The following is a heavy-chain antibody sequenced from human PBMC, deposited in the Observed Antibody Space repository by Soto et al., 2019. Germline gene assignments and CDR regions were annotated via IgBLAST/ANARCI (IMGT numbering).Heavy chain of an antibody. CDR1: GFTFSSYA. D-gene: IGHD2-2*01. Sequence: GGSLRLSCAASGFTFSSYAMHWVRQAPGKGLVWVSHINSDGSSTTYAGSVKGRFTISRDNAKNTLYLQMNSLRAEDTAVYYCVRNWSVPAGAFDSWGQGTLATVSS. CDR3: VRNWSVPAGAFDS. V-gene: IGHV3-74*01. CDR2: INSDGSST. J-gene: IGHJ4*02.